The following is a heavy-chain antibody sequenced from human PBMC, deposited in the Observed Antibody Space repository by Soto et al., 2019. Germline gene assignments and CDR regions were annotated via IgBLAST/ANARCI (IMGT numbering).Heavy chain of an antibody. J-gene: IGHJ4*02. CDR1: GFIVSSSY. D-gene: IGHD6-19*01. CDR3: ARGGGWYGQCYFDC. CDR2: IYADGRT. Sequence: VQLVETGGGLIQPGRSLRLSCAASGFIVSSSYMTWVRQAPGKGLEWVSVIYADGRTYYADSVKGRFTISRDNSKNKIYLQMNSLSAEDTAVYYCARGGGWYGQCYFDCWGQGTLVTVSS. V-gene: IGHV3-53*02.